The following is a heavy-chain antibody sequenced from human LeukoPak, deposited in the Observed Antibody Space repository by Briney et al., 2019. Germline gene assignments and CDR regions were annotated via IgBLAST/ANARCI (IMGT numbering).Heavy chain of an antibody. CDR1: GFTFSSYD. V-gene: IGHV3-13*01. D-gene: IGHD4-17*01. Sequence: PGGSLRLSCAASGFTFSSYDMHWVRQGTGRGLEWVSGIGYAGDTHYPDSVKGRFTISRENGMNSLYLQMNSLSAGDTAVYYCARHHGDSFEYWGRGTQVTVSS. CDR2: IGYAGDT. J-gene: IGHJ4*02. CDR3: ARHHGDSFEY.